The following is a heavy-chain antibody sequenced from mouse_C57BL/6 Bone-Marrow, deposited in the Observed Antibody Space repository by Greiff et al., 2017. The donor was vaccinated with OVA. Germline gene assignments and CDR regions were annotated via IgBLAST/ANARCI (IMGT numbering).Heavy chain of an antibody. CDR3: ARGPYDYYAMDY. CDR2: INPGSGGT. J-gene: IGHJ4*01. CDR1: GYAFTNYL. V-gene: IGHV1-54*01. Sequence: VQLQQSGAELVRPGTSVKVSCKASGYAFTNYLIEWVKQRPGQGLEWIGGINPGSGGTNYNEKFKSKATLTVATSSSTAYMQLSSLTSEDSAVYYCARGPYDYYAMDYWGQGTSVTVSS.